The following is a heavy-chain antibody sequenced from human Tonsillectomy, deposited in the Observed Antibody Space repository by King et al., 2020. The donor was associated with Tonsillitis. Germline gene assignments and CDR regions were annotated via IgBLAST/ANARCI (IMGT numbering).Heavy chain of an antibody. CDR2: IKRDGSQI. J-gene: IGHJ3*01. Sequence: VQLVESGGGLVRPGGSLRLSCAASGFSFGSYWMTWVRQPPGKCLEWVANIKRDGSQIYYVDSVEGRFTVSRDNAENSLFLQMNSLRPEDTAVYYCARDLTPYDSNVYYDAFDVWGQGTMVTVSS. CDR3: ARDLTPYDSNVYYDAFDV. D-gene: IGHD3-22*01. CDR1: GFSFGSYW. V-gene: IGHV3-7*03.